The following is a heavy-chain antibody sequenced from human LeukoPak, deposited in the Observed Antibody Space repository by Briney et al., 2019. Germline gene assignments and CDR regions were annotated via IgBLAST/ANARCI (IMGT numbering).Heavy chain of an antibody. CDR3: ARVDTAMVTGALDY. D-gene: IGHD5-18*01. CDR1: GGTFSSYA. CDR2: IIPIFGTA. V-gene: IGHV1-69*13. J-gene: IGHJ4*02. Sequence: ASVKVSCKASGGTFSSYAISWVRQAPGQGLEWTGGIIPIFGTANYAQKFQGRVTITADESTSTAYMELSSLRSEDTAVYYCARVDTAMVTGALDYWGQGTLVTVSS.